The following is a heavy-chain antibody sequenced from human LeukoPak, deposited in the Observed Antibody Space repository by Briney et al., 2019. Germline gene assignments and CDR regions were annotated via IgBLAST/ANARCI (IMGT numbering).Heavy chain of an antibody. CDR3: ARDAPYYYDSSGSNNWFDP. D-gene: IGHD3-22*01. J-gene: IGHJ5*02. V-gene: IGHV4-59*01. CDR1: GGSISSYY. CDR2: IYYSGST. Sequence: SETLSLTCTVSGGSISSYYWSWIRQPPGEGLEWIGYIYYSGSTNYNPSLKSRVTISVDTSKNQFSLKLSSVTAADTAVYYCARDAPYYYDSSGSNNWFDPWGQGTLVTVSS.